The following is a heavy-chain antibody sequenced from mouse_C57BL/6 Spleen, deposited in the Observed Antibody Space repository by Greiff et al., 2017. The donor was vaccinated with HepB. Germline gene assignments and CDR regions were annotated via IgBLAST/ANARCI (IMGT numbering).Heavy chain of an antibody. D-gene: IGHD2-3*01. J-gene: IGHJ4*01. Sequence: QVQLQQSGAELVRPGASVTLSCKASGYTFTDYEMHWVKQTPVPGLEWIGAIDPETGGTAYNQKFKGKAILTADKSSSTAYMELRSLTSEDSAVYYCTRRGMVSYAMDYWGQGTSVTVSS. CDR2: IDPETGGT. V-gene: IGHV1-15*01. CDR1: GYTFTDYE. CDR3: TRRGMVSYAMDY.